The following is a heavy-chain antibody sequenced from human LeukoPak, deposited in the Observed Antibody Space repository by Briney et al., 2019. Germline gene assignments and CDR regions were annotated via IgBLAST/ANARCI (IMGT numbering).Heavy chain of an antibody. CDR1: GFTFSNYA. V-gene: IGHV3-30*04. Sequence: GRSLRLSCAASGFTFSNYAMHWVRQAPGKGLEWVAVISYDGSTKYYADSVKGRFTISRDNSKNTLYLQMNSLGAEDTAVYYCAKNYYVDYWGQGTLVTVSS. CDR3: AKNYYVDY. CDR2: ISYDGSTK. D-gene: IGHD2/OR15-2a*01. J-gene: IGHJ4*02.